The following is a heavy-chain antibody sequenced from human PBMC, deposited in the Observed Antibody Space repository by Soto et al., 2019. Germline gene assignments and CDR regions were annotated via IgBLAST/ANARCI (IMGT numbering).Heavy chain of an antibody. D-gene: IGHD2-15*01. V-gene: IGHV1-69*01. J-gene: IGHJ5*02. CDR1: GGIFSSYA. CDR3: AREGPPDIAWFDP. Sequence: QEQLVQSGAEVKKPGSSVKVSCKASGGIFSSYAISWVRQAPGQGLEWMGGIIPIFGTANYAQKFQGRVTITADESTNTAYMDLSSLKSEDTAVYYCAREGPPDIAWFDPWGQGTLVSVSS. CDR2: IIPIFGTA.